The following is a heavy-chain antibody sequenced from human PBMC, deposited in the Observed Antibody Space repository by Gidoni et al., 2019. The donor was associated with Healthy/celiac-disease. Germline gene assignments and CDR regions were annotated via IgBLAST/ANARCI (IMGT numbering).Heavy chain of an antibody. CDR1: GGTFSSYA. V-gene: IGHV1-69*01. J-gene: IGHJ2*01. CDR2: IIPIFGTA. CDR3: ARVLAEGTTTFYDWYFDL. Sequence: QVQLVQSGAEVKKPGSSVKVSCKASGGTFSSYAISWVRQAPGQGLEWMGGIIPIFGTANYAQKFQGRVTITADESTSTAYMELSSLRSEDTAVYYCARVLAEGTTTFYDWYFDLWGRGTLVTVSS. D-gene: IGHD3-16*01.